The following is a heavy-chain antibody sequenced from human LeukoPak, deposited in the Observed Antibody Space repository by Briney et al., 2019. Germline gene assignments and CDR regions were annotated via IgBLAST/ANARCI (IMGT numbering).Heavy chain of an antibody. D-gene: IGHD6-19*01. CDR3: ARGCPAVAGTVEGMDV. CDR1: GGCFSGYY. CDR2: INHSGST. V-gene: IGHV4-34*01. J-gene: IGHJ6*02. Sequence: PSETLSLTCAVYGGCFSGYYCSWIRQPPGKGVEWIGEINHSGSTNYKPSLKSRVTISVDKSKNQFSLKLSSVTAADTAVYYCARGCPAVAGTVEGMDVWGQGTTVTVSS.